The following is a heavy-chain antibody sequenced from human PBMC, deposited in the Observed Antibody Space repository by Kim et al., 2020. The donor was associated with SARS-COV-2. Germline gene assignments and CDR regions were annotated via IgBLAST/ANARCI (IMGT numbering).Heavy chain of an antibody. CDR1: RGAMNSGSYY. Sequence: SETLSLTCTVSRGAMNSGSYYWGWLRQPPGKGLEWIGGVSYSGSTQFNPSLKIRVTMSVDKSRNQFSLRLNSVTAADTAVHYCARPVAGCGTDFLDFDY. J-gene: IGHJ4*01. CDR2: VSYSGST. CDR3: ARPVAGCGTDFLDFDY. D-gene: IGHD2-21*02. V-gene: IGHV4-39*01.